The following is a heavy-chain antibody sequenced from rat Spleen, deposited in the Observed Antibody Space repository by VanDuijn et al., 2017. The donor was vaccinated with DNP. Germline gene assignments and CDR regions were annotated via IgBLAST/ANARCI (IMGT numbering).Heavy chain of an antibody. D-gene: IGHD1-2*01. Sequence: EVQLVESGGGLVQPGRSLKLSCAASGFTFSDYNMAWVRQAPKKGLEWVASINTDGGSTYYPDSVKGRFTISRDNAENTVYLQMSSLRSEDTATYYCASWAPIAPLSTSNYWGQGVMVTVSS. CDR2: INTDGGST. J-gene: IGHJ2*01. CDR1: GFTFSDYN. CDR3: ASWAPIAPLSTSNY. V-gene: IGHV5-7*01.